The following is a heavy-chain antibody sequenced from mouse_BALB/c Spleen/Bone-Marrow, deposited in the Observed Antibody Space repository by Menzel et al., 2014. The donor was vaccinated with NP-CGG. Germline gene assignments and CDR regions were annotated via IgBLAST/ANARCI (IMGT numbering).Heavy chain of an antibody. Sequence: DVKLVESGPELVKPGASVKISCKASGYSFTGYFMNWVKQSHGKSLEWIGRINPYNGDTFYNQKFKGKATLTVDKSSSTAHMELLSLTSEDPAVYYCGRSKYGNYDAMDYWGQGTSVTVSS. CDR3: GRSKYGNYDAMDY. J-gene: IGHJ4*01. V-gene: IGHV1-37*01. CDR1: GYSFTGYF. CDR2: INPYNGDT. D-gene: IGHD2-10*02.